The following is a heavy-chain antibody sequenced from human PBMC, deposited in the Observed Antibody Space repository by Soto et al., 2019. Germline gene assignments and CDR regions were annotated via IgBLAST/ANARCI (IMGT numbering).Heavy chain of an antibody. J-gene: IGHJ6*02. CDR2: IKGDGSET. CDR3: ARAPEPLGYCSGGSCYSRHYYGMDV. V-gene: IGHV3-74*01. CDR1: GFTFSSYW. Sequence: GGSLRLSCAASGFTFSSYWMHWVRQAPGKGLVWVSRIKGDGSETNYADSVKGRFTISRDNAKNSLYLQMNSLRAEDTAVYYCARAPEPLGYCSGGSCYSRHYYGMDVWGQGTTVTVSS. D-gene: IGHD2-15*01.